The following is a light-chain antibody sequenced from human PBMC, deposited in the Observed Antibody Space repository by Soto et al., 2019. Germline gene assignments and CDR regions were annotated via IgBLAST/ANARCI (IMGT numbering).Light chain of an antibody. J-gene: IGKJ2*01. CDR1: QGISNY. CDR3: QKYNRALYT. Sequence: DIQMTQSPSSLSASVGDRVSITCRASQGISNYLAWYQQKPGKIPKLLIYAASTLQSGVPSRFSGSGSGTEFTLTISSLQPEDAATYYCQKYNRALYTFGQGTKLEIK. CDR2: AAS. V-gene: IGKV1-27*01.